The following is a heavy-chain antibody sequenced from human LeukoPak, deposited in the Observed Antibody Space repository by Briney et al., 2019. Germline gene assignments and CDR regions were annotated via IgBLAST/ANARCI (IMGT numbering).Heavy chain of an antibody. V-gene: IGHV3-21*04. CDR3: ARINVGNTYYFDY. Sequence: GGSLRLSCAASGLTFSRYSANWVRQAPGKGLEWVSSIGSSGLYIYYADSVKGRFTISRDNSKNTLYLQMNSLRAEDTAIYYCARINVGNTYYFDYWGQGTLVTVSS. J-gene: IGHJ4*02. CDR1: GLTFSRYS. D-gene: IGHD1-26*01. CDR2: IGSSGLYI.